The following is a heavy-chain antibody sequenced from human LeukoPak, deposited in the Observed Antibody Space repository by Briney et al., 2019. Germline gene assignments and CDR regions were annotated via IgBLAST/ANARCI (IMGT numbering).Heavy chain of an antibody. CDR1: EYTFSNYY. CDR2: INPSAGSA. V-gene: IGHV1-46*01. CDR3: ARDGGEKSFDS. Sequence: ASVKVSCKASEYTFSNYYIHWVRQAPGQGLEWVGIINPSAGSATYAQKFQGRVTITRDTSTSTVYMELNRLRSDDTAIYYCARDGGEKSFDSRGQGALVTVSS. D-gene: IGHD2-15*01. J-gene: IGHJ4*02.